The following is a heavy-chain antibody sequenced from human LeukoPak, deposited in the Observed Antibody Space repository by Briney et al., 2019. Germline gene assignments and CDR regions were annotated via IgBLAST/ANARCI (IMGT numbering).Heavy chain of an antibody. CDR2: IYYSGST. D-gene: IGHD2-15*01. V-gene: IGHV4-39*01. J-gene: IGHJ6*03. CDR1: GGSISSSSYY. CDR3: ARGGLVDYYYYYYMDV. Sequence: PSETLSLTCTVSGGSISSSSYYWGWIRQPPGKGLEWIGSIYYSGSTYYNPSLKSRVTISVDTSKNQLSLKLSSVTAADTAVYYCARGGLVDYYYYYYMDVWGKGTTVTVSS.